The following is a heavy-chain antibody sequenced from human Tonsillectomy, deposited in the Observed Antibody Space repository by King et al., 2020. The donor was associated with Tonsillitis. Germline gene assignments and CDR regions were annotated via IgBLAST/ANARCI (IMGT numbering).Heavy chain of an antibody. V-gene: IGHV3-11*05. Sequence: VQLVESGGGLVKPGGSLRLSCAASGFTFSDHYMSWIRQAPGKGLEWVSYISGSTSYTNYADSVRGRFTISRDNAKNSLYLQMNSLRAEDTAVYYCARDSRKPRSSYYYYKDVWGNGTTVTVSS. CDR2: ISGSTSYT. J-gene: IGHJ6*03. CDR3: ARDSRKPRSSYYYYKDV. D-gene: IGHD2-15*01. CDR1: GFTFSDHY.